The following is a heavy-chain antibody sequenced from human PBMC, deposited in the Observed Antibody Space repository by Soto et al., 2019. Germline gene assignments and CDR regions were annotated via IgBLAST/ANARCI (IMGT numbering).Heavy chain of an antibody. CDR2: IYHSGST. CDR3: ARANSTTGITMIVVVGAFDI. V-gene: IGHV4-4*02. J-gene: IGHJ3*02. CDR1: VGSISISNW. D-gene: IGHD3-22*01. Sequence: PSKTLSVGCAFSVGSISISNWGSWFRQPPVKGLEWIGEIYHSGSTNYNPSLKSRVTISVDKSKNQFSLKLSSVTAADTAVYYCARANSTTGITMIVVVGAFDIWGQGTMVTVSS.